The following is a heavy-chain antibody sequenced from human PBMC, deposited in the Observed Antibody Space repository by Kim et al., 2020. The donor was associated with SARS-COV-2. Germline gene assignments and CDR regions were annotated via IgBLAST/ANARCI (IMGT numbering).Heavy chain of an antibody. CDR3: ARGHIRFLDTHFDY. Sequence: GGSLRLSCAASGFTFSSYSMNWVRQAPGKGLEWVSSISSSSSYIYYADSVKGRFTISRDNAKNSLYLQMNSLRAEDTAVYYCARGHIRFLDTHFDYWGQGTLVTVSS. V-gene: IGHV3-21*01. CDR2: ISSSSSYI. CDR1: GFTFSSYS. D-gene: IGHD3-3*01. J-gene: IGHJ4*02.